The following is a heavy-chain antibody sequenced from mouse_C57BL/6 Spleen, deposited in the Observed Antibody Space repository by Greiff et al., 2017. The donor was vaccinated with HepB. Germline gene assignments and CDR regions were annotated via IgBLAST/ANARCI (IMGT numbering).Heavy chain of an antibody. J-gene: IGHJ4*01. Sequence: QVQLKQPGAELVKPGASVKLSCKASGYTFTSYWMQWVKQRPGQGLEWIGEIDPSDSYTNYNQKFKGKATLTVDTSSSTAYMQLSSLTSEDSAVYYCAKDGKGNLGDYWGQGTSVTVSS. CDR3: AKDGKGNLGDY. D-gene: IGHD2-1*01. V-gene: IGHV1-50*01. CDR2: IDPSDSYT. CDR1: GYTFTSYW.